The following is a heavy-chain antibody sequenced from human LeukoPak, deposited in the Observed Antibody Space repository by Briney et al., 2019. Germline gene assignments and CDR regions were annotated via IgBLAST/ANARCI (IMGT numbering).Heavy chain of an antibody. V-gene: IGHV3-23*01. D-gene: IGHD6-19*01. J-gene: IGHJ4*02. CDR2: ISGSGDNT. CDR1: GFTFRSYA. CDR3: AKEQWLAQSAYFDY. Sequence: TGGSLRLSCAASGFTFRSYAMSWVRQAPGKGLEWVPGISGSGDNTFYADSVRGRFTISRDNSKNTLYMKMNSLRGDDTALYYCAKEQWLAQSAYFDYWGQGTLVTVSS.